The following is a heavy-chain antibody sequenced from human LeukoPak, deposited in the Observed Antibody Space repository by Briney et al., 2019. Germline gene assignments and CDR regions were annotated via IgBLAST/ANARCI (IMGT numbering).Heavy chain of an antibody. CDR2: ITGSGGTT. CDR3: ARNLFGSWGFEY. J-gene: IGHJ4*02. Sequence: GGSLRLSCAASGFTSSSHGMSWVRQAPGKGPQWVSAITGSGGTTYYADSVKGRFTISRDNSKNTLYLQMNSLRAEDTAVYYCARNLFGSWGFEYWGQGTLVTVSS. D-gene: IGHD3-16*01. V-gene: IGHV3-23*01. CDR1: GFTSSSHG.